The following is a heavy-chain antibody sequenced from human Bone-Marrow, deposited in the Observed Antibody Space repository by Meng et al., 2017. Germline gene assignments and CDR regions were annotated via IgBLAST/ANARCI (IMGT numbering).Heavy chain of an antibody. Sequence: GESLKISCAASGFTFSSYAMSWVRQAPGKGLEWVSAISGSGGSTYYADSVKGRFTISRDNSKNTLYLQMNSLRVEDTAVYYCARSPIDKYDLSALPLDYWGQGTLVTVSS. J-gene: IGHJ4*02. D-gene: IGHD3-16*01. CDR3: ARSPIDKYDLSALPLDY. CDR2: ISGSGGST. CDR1: GFTFSSYA. V-gene: IGHV3-23*01.